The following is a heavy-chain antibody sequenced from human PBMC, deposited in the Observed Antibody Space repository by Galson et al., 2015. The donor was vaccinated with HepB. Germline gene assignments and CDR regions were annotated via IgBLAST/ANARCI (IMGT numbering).Heavy chain of an antibody. Sequence: SLRLSCAASGFSFSDYYMSWVRQAPGKGLEWLSYISDSGDIRYYADSARGRFTISRDNTKRSLFLQMDSLRAEDTAVYYCAAQFYYDSSGYLEGGYWGQGTLVTVSS. V-gene: IGHV3-11*01. CDR3: AAQFYYDSSGYLEGGY. CDR2: ISDSGDIR. D-gene: IGHD3-22*01. CDR1: GFSFSDYY. J-gene: IGHJ4*02.